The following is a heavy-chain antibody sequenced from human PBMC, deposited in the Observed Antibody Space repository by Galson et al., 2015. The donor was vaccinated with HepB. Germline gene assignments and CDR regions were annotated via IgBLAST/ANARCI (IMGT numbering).Heavy chain of an antibody. J-gene: IGHJ5*01. D-gene: IGHD3-10*01. V-gene: IGHV3-30-3*01. CDR3: ARGQRVVWFGEEWFDS. CDR1: GFTFSSHT. Sequence: SLRLSCAASGFTFSSHTMNWVRQAPGKGLEWVALISYDGSNTYYADSVKGRFTISRDNSENTLFLQMNSLRSEDTSVYYCARGQRVVWFGEEWFDSWGQGILVTVSS. CDR2: ISYDGSNT.